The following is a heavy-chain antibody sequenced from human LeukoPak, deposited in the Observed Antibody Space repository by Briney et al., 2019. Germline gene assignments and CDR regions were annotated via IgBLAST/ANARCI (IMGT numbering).Heavy chain of an antibody. J-gene: IGHJ3*02. Sequence: PGESLKISCKGSGYSFTSYWIGWVRQMPGKNLECMRIIYPGDSDTRYSPSFQGQVTISADKSISTAYLQWSSLKASDTAMYYCASRSGPGLNDAFDICGQGTMVTVSS. CDR3: ASRSGPGLNDAFDI. CDR1: GYSFTSYW. V-gene: IGHV5-51*01. D-gene: IGHD6-19*01. CDR2: IYPGDSDT.